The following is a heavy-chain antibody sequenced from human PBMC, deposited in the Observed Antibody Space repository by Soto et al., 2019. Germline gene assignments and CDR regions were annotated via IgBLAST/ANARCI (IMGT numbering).Heavy chain of an antibody. V-gene: IGHV3-30*18. D-gene: IGHD6-13*01. J-gene: IGHJ4*02. CDR3: ANFWGPVTAAVDDY. Sequence: QVQLVESGGGVVQPGRSLRLSCAASGFTFSNFGMHWVRQAPGKGLEWVASISYDGNIKYSADSVKGRFTISRDNSKNTLYLQMNSLRSEDTAVYYCANFWGPVTAAVDDYWGQGTLVTVSS. CDR2: ISYDGNIK. CDR1: GFTFSNFG.